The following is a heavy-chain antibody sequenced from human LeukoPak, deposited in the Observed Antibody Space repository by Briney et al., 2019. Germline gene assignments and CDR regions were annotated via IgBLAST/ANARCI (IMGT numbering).Heavy chain of an antibody. V-gene: IGHV4-59*01. CDR2: IYYSGST. Sequence: PSETLSLTCTVSGGSISGYYWSWIRQPPGKGLEWIGYIYYSGSTNYNPSLKSRVTISVDTSKNQFSLKLSSVTAADTAVYYCARGGQFRELLYLRDYYYYYMDVWGKGTTVTVSS. CDR1: GGSISGYY. J-gene: IGHJ6*03. CDR3: ARGGQFRELLYLRDYYYYYMDV. D-gene: IGHD3-10*01.